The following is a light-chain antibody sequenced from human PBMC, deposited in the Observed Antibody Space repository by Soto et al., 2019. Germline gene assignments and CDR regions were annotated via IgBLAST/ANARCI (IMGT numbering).Light chain of an antibody. CDR1: SSDVGGYTS. CDR2: DVT. J-gene: IGLJ1*01. CDR3: CSYAGSYIFV. Sequence: QSALTQPRSVSVSPGRSVSVSCTGTSSDVGGYTSVSWYQQYPGQAPKLMIFDVTKRPSGVPDRFSGSKSGNTASLTISGLQAEDEADYYCCSYAGSYIFVFGSGTKVTVL. V-gene: IGLV2-11*01.